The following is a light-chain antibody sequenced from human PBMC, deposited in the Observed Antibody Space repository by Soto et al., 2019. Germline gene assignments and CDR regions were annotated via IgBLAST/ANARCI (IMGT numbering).Light chain of an antibody. Sequence: QSVLTQPPSASGSPGQSVTISCTGTSSDVGGYDYVSWYQQRPGKAPKLLIHEVTKRPSGVPDRFSGSKSGNTASLTVSGRQTEDEADDYCSSYAGRTLYVFGTGTKVTV. CDR1: SSDVGGYDY. V-gene: IGLV2-8*01. CDR2: EVT. J-gene: IGLJ1*01. CDR3: SSYAGRTLYV.